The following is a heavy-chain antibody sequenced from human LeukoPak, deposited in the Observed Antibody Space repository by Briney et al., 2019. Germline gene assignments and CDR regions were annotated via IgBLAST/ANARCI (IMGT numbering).Heavy chain of an antibody. D-gene: IGHD3-22*01. CDR1: GFTFSNAW. Sequence: GGSLRLSCAASGFTFSNAWMSWVRQPPGKGLEWVGRIKSKTDGGTTDYAAPVKGRFTISRDDSKNTLYLQMNSLKTEDTAVYYCTTDVPITMIVVVQNYWGQGTLVTVSS. CDR2: IKSKTDGGTT. J-gene: IGHJ4*02. CDR3: TTDVPITMIVVVQNY. V-gene: IGHV3-15*01.